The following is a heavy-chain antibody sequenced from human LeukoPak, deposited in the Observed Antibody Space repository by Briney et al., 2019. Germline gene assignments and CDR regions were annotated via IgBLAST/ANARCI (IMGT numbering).Heavy chain of an antibody. CDR3: AKRGAARPNYYYGMDV. CDR2: ISGTDGST. CDR1: GFSFSSYA. D-gene: IGHD6-6*01. Sequence: GSLRLSCVASGFSFSSYAMTWVRQAPGKGLEWVSVISGTDGSTYYADSVKGRFTISRDNSKNTLYLQMNSLRAEDTAVYYCAKRGAARPNYYYGMDVWGQGTTVTVSS. J-gene: IGHJ6*02. V-gene: IGHV3-23*01.